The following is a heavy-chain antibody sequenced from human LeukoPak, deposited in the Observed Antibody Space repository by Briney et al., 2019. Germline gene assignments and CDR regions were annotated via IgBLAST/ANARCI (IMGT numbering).Heavy chain of an antibody. CDR2: ISSSSSYI. J-gene: IGHJ4*02. D-gene: IGHD6-13*01. CDR1: GFTFSSYS. Sequence: PGGSLRLSCAASGFTFSSYSMNWVRQAPGKGLEWVSSISSSSSYIYHADSVKGRFTISRDNAKNSLYLQMNSLRAEDTAVYYCARVRQLVSSVWGQGTLVTVSS. V-gene: IGHV3-21*01. CDR3: ARVRQLVSSV.